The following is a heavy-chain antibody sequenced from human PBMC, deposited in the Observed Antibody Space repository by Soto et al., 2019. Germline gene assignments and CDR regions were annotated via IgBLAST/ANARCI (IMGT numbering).Heavy chain of an antibody. V-gene: IGHV3-30-3*01. Sequence: GGSLRLSCAASGFTFSSYAMHWVRQAPGKGLEWVAVISYDGSNKYYADSVKGRFTISRDDAKNSVYLQMNSLRAEDTAVYYCVREEFDFWSNYYRYFDYWRQGTLVTVSS. CDR3: VREEFDFWSNYYRYFDY. D-gene: IGHD3-3*01. CDR2: ISYDGSNK. J-gene: IGHJ4*02. CDR1: GFTFSSYA.